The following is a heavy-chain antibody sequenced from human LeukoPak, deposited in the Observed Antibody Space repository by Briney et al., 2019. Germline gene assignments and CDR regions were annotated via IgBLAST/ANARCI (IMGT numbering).Heavy chain of an antibody. CDR1: GFTFSSYA. CDR3: AKDMRGYYGSGSSN. J-gene: IGHJ4*02. V-gene: IGHV3-23*01. CDR2: ISGSGGST. Sequence: GGSLRLSCAASGFTFSSYAMSWVRQAPGKGLEWVSAISGSGGSTYYADSVKGRFTISRDNSKNTLYLQMNSLRAEDTAVYYCAKDMRGYYGSGSSNWGQGTPVTVSS. D-gene: IGHD3-10*01.